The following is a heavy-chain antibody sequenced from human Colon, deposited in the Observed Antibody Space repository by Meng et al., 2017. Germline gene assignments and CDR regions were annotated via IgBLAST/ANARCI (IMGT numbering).Heavy chain of an antibody. D-gene: IGHD5-18*01. J-gene: IGHJ4*02. V-gene: IGHV6-1*01. CDR1: GDSVSSNTAA. CDR3: ARDHGYSYGLPLDY. Sequence: QVQLQQSGSGVVKASQTRALTCVISGDSVSSNTAAWNWIRQSPSRGLEWLGRTYYRSKWYNEYAVSVKSRMTFNADTSKNHVSLQVNSVTPEDTAVYYCARDHGYSYGLPLDYWGQGILVTVSS. CDR2: TYYRSKWYN.